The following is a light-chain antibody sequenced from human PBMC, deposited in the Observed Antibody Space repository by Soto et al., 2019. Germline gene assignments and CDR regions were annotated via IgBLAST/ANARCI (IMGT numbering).Light chain of an antibody. CDR2: DVS. CDR3: SSYTSSSTVV. Sequence: QSVLTQPASVSGSPGQSITIPCTGTSSDVGGYYYVSWYQQYPGKAPKLMIYDVSNRPSGISNRFSGSKSGNTASLTISGLQAEDEADYYCSSYTSSSTVVFGGGTKVTVL. V-gene: IGLV2-14*01. J-gene: IGLJ2*01. CDR1: SSDVGGYYY.